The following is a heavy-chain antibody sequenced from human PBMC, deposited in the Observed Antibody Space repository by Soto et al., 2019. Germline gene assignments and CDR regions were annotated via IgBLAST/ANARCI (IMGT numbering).Heavy chain of an antibody. D-gene: IGHD2-2*01. CDR2: IIPIFGTA. V-gene: IGHV1-69*01. Sequence: QVQLVQSGAEVKKPGSSVKVSCKASGGTFSSYAISWVRQAPGQGLEWMGGIIPIFGTANYAQKIQGRVNDGRKFRGRVTVPAEESTSTAYRELSSLRSEDTAVYYCARDRYRYCSSTSCTTPGVGPPYYWGQGTLVTVSS. J-gene: IGHJ4*02. CDR3: ARDRYRYCSSTSCTTPGVGPPYY. CDR1: GGTFSSYA.